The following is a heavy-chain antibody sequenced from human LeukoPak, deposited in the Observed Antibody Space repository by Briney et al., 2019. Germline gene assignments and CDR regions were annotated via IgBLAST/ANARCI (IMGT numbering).Heavy chain of an antibody. CDR1: GFTFSSYS. CDR3: ARGESATNYYYMDV. Sequence: GGSLRLSCAASGFTFSSYSMNWVRQAPGKGLEWVSSMSSSSSFIYYVDSVKGRFTISRDNAKNSLYLQMNSLRAEDTAVYYCARGESATNYYYMDVWGKGTTVTVSS. J-gene: IGHJ6*03. V-gene: IGHV3-21*01. CDR2: MSSSSSFI. D-gene: IGHD3-10*01.